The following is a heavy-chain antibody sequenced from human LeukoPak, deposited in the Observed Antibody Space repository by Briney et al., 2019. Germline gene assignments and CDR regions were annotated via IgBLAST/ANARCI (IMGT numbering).Heavy chain of an antibody. V-gene: IGHV3-30*03. J-gene: IGHJ4*02. CDR3: ASPAVYSSSWYYFDY. D-gene: IGHD6-13*01. CDR1: GFTFSSFG. CDR2: ISYDGSSK. Sequence: PGGSLRLSCAASGFTFSSFGMHWVRQAPGKGLEWVAVISYDGSSKYCADSVKGRFTISRDNSKNTLYLQMNSLRAEDTAVYYCASPAVYSSSWYYFDYWGQGTLVTVSS.